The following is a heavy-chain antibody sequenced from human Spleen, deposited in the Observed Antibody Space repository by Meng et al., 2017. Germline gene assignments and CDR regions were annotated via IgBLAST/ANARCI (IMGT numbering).Heavy chain of an antibody. D-gene: IGHD4-11*01. V-gene: IGHV4-34*01. CDR2: INHSGST. CDR3: ARGPTTMAHDFDY. CDR1: GGSSSDYY. J-gene: IGHJ4*02. Sequence: GSLRLSCVVSGGSSSDYYWSWIRQPPGKGLEWIGEINHSGSTNYNPSLESRATISVDTSQNNLSLKLSSVTAADSAVYYCARGPTTMAHDFDYWGQGTLVTVSS.